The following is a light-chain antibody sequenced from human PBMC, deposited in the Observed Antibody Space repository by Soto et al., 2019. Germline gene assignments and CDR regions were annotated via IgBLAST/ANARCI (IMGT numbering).Light chain of an antibody. J-gene: IGLJ2*01. CDR2: EAT. CDR3: SSYTSSSTLVV. CDR1: SGNVGSYNL. V-gene: IGLV2-14*02. Sequence: QSALTQPASVSGSPGQSITISCTGTSGNVGSYNLVSWYQHNPGKAPKLLIYEATKRPSGVSNRFSGSKSGNTASLTISGLQAEDEADYYCSSYTSSSTLVVFGGGTKLTVL.